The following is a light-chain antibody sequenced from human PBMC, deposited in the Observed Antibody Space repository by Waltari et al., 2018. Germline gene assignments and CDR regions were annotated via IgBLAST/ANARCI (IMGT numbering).Light chain of an antibody. CDR2: DAS. CDR1: QDITNY. V-gene: IGKV1-33*01. J-gene: IGKJ4*01. CDR3: QQYDNLPLT. Sequence: DIQMTQSPSSLSASVGDRVTITCQASQDITNYLNWCQQKPGKAPKLLIYDASNLGTGVPSRFSGSGSGTDFTFTISSLQPEDIATYYCQQYDNLPLTFGGGTKVEIK.